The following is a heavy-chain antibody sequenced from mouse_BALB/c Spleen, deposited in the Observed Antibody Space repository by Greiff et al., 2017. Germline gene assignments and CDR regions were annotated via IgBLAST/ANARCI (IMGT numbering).Heavy chain of an antibody. CDR2: INPSSGYT. V-gene: IGHV1-4*02. CDR3: ARSTMTLFAY. Sequence: VQLQESAAELARPGASVKMSCKASGYTFTSYTMHWVKQRPGQGLEWIGYINPSSGYTEYNQKFKDKTTLTADKSSSTAYMQLSSLTSEDSAVYYCARSTMTLFAYWGQGTLVTVSA. CDR1: GYTFTSYT. J-gene: IGHJ3*01. D-gene: IGHD2-4*01.